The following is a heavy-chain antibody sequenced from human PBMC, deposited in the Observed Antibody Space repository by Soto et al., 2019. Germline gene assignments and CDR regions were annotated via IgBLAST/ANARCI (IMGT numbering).Heavy chain of an antibody. CDR1: GGSISSGGYY. V-gene: IGHV4-31*03. CDR2: IYYSGST. CDR3: ARLYYDFWSGSPFSLEGMDV. D-gene: IGHD3-3*01. Sequence: SETLSLTCTVSGGSISSGGYYWSWIRQHPGKGLEWIGYIYYSGSTYYNPSLKSRVTISVDTSKNQFSLKLSSVTAADTAVYYCARLYYDFWSGSPFSLEGMDVWGQGTTVTVSS. J-gene: IGHJ6*02.